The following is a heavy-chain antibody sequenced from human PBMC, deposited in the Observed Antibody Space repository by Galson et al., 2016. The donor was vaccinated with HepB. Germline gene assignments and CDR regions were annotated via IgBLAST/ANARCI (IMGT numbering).Heavy chain of an antibody. D-gene: IGHD1-26*01. Sequence: CAASGFTFYHYGMTWVRQAPGKGLEVVASISRGGDSRDYADSVKGRFTISRDNSMNTLSLQMNSLKTEDTGVYYCVRGSTAPDVWGKGTTVTVSS. J-gene: IGHJ6*04. CDR2: ISRGGDSR. CDR3: VRGSTAPDV. CDR1: GFTFYHYG. V-gene: IGHV3-23*01.